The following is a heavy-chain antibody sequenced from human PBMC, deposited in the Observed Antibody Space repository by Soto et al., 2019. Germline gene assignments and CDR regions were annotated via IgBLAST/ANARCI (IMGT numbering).Heavy chain of an antibody. Sequence: ASVKGSCKASGYTFTGDYMHWVRQAPGQGLEWMGWSNPKSGGTNYAQKFQGRVTMTRDTSISTAYMELSRLRSDDTAVYYCASSLAPKFKRIAAAGPYYYYGMDVWGQGTTVTVS. CDR3: ASSLAPKFKRIAAAGPYYYYGMDV. V-gene: IGHV1-2*02. J-gene: IGHJ6*02. CDR2: SNPKSGGT. CDR1: GYTFTGDY. D-gene: IGHD6-13*01.